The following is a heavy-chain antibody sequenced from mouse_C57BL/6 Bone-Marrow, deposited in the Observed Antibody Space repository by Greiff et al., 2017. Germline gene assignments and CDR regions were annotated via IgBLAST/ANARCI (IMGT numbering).Heavy chain of an antibody. D-gene: IGHD1-1*01. Sequence: VQLQQSGAELMRPGASVKLSCTASGFNIKDDYMHWVKQRPEQGLEWIGWIDPENGDTEYASKFQGKATITADTSSNTAYLQLSSLTSEDTAVYYCTTSTTVVPYAMDYWGQGTSVTVSS. CDR2: IDPENGDT. J-gene: IGHJ4*01. CDR3: TTSTTVVPYAMDY. CDR1: GFNIKDDY. V-gene: IGHV14-4*01.